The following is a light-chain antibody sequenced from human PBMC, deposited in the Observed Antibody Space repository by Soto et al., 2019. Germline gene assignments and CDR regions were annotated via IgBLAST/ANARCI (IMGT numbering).Light chain of an antibody. Sequence: QSVLTQPPSASGTPGQRVTISCSGSSSNIGSTHVYWFQQLPGTAPKLLVYRSDQRPSGVPDRFSGSKSDTSASLAIGGLRSEDEANYYCAAWDDSLSGWVFGGGTKLTVL. CDR2: RSD. CDR1: SSNIGSTH. J-gene: IGLJ3*02. V-gene: IGLV1-47*01. CDR3: AAWDDSLSGWV.